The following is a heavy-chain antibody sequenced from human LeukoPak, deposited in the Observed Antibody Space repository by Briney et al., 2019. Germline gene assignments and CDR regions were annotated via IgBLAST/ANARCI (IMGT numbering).Heavy chain of an antibody. CDR1: GYSISSGYY. V-gene: IGHV4-38-2*01. J-gene: IGHJ4*02. CDR3: VRGRSY. Sequence: SETLSLTCAVSGYSISSGYYWGWIRQPPGKGLEWIGSIYHSGSTYYNPSLKSRVAISVDTSKNQFSLKLSSVTAADTAVYYCVRGRSYWGQGTLVTVSS. CDR2: IYHSGST.